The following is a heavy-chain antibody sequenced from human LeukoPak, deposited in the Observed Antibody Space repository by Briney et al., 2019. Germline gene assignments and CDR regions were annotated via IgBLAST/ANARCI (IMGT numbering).Heavy chain of an antibody. V-gene: IGHV3-30*04. CDR1: GFTFSSYA. Sequence: PGGSLRLSCAASGFTFSSYAMHWVRQAPGKGLEWVAVISYDGSNKYYADSVKGRFTISRDNSKNTLYLQMNSLRAEDTAVYYCARDHLPGGRLSSGLFYWGQGTLVTVSS. CDR3: ARDHLPGGRLSSGLFY. J-gene: IGHJ4*02. CDR2: ISYDGSNK. D-gene: IGHD3-22*01.